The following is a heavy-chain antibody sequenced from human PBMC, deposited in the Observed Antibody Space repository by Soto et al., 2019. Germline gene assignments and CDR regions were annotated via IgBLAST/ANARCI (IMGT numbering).Heavy chain of an antibody. CDR3: AKDLKEGDLDAFDI. CDR1: GFTFSSYG. CDR2: ISYDGSNK. V-gene: IGHV3-30*18. Sequence: QVQLVESGGGVVQPGRSLRLSCAASGFTFSSYGMHWVRQAPGKGLEWVAVISYDGSNKYYADSVKGRFTISRDNSKNTLYLQMNSLRAEDTAVYYCAKDLKEGDLDAFDIWGQGTMVTVSS. J-gene: IGHJ3*02. D-gene: IGHD2-21*02.